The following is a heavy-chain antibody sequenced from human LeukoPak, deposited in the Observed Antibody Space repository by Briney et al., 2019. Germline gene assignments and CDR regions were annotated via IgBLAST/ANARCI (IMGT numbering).Heavy chain of an antibody. CDR1: GFTFSSYS. J-gene: IGHJ3*02. CDR3: AKAITMIVVVIDAFDI. CDR2: ISSSSSTI. D-gene: IGHD3-22*01. V-gene: IGHV3-48*01. Sequence: GGSLRLSCAASGFTFSSYSMNWVRQAPGKGLEWVSYISSSSSTIYYADSVKGRFTISRDNSKNTLYLQMNSLRAEDTAVYYCAKAITMIVVVIDAFDIWGQGTMVTVSS.